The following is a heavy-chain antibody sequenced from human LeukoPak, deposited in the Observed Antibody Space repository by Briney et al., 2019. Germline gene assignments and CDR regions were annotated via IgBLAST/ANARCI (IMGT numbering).Heavy chain of an antibody. D-gene: IGHD3-10*01. CDR2: ISSSSSYI. V-gene: IGHV3-21*04. J-gene: IGHJ4*02. CDR1: GFTFSSYS. Sequence: GGSLRLSCTASGFTFSSYSMNWVRQAPGKGLEWVSSISSSSSYIYYADSVKGRFTISRDNAKNSLYLQMNSLRAEDTAVYYCAKSGLSKFDYWGQGTLVTVSS. CDR3: AKSGLSKFDY.